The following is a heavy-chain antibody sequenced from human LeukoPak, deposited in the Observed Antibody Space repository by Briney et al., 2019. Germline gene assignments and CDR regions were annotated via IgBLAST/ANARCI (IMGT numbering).Heavy chain of an antibody. CDR3: ASLSYSYESSGFDS. D-gene: IGHD3-22*01. CDR1: QYTFSNYW. J-gene: IGHJ5*01. Sequence: GESLKISCKGSQYTFSNYWIGWVRQMPGKGLEWRGLIYPGNSDTRYGPSFKGQVTISVDKSITTAYLQWSSLKASDTAMYYCASLSYSYESSGFDSWGQGTLVIVSS. CDR2: IYPGNSDT. V-gene: IGHV5-51*01.